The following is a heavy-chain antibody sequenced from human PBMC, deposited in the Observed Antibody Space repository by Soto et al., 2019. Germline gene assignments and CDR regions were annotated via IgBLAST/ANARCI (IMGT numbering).Heavy chain of an antibody. V-gene: IGHV3-43*01. J-gene: IGHJ6*02. CDR2: ISWDGGST. Sequence: GGSLRLSCSTSGFTFTDYTIHWVRQAPGKGLEWISFISWDGGSTYYADSVKGRFAISRDNSKNSLYLEMNSLRAEDTAVYYCAKAADSTYGMDVWGQGTTVTVSS. CDR3: AKAADSTYGMDV. CDR1: GFTFTDYT. D-gene: IGHD3-22*01.